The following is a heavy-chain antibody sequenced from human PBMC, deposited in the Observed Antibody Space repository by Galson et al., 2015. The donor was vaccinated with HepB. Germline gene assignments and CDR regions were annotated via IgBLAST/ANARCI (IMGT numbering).Heavy chain of an antibody. CDR1: GDSVSSNSSL. Sequence: CAISGDSVSSNSSLWNWIRQSPSRALEWLGRTSYRSKWTNDYAVSVKSRISITSDTSKTHFSLQLNYVTPEDTAVYFCARVLRLRKGYKSPFDYWGQGTLVTVSS. CDR3: ARVLRLRKGYKSPFDY. CDR2: TSYRSKWTN. D-gene: IGHD5-24*01. J-gene: IGHJ4*02. V-gene: IGHV6-1*01.